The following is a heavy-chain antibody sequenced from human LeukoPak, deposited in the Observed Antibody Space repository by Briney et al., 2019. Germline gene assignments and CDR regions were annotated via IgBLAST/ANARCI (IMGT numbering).Heavy chain of an antibody. Sequence: GGSLRLSCAASGFTFSSSAMHRVRQAPDKGLEWVAVISYDGSNKYYADSVKGRFTISRDNSKNTLYLQMNSLRADDTAVYYCARDRDSSGWYEGFDYRGQGTLVTVSS. J-gene: IGHJ4*02. CDR3: ARDRDSSGWYEGFDY. V-gene: IGHV3-30-3*01. CDR2: ISYDGSNK. D-gene: IGHD6-19*01. CDR1: GFTFSSSA.